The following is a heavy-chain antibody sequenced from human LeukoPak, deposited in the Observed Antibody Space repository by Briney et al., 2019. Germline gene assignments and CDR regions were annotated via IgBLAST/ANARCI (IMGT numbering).Heavy chain of an antibody. D-gene: IGHD6-13*01. CDR1: GFTFSDSF. Sequence: GGSLRLSCAASGFTFSDSFMSWVRQAPGKGLEWVGRSRNKADSYTAEYAASVKGRFTISRDESKNSLYLQISSLETEDAAVYYCTTSSWYRLAYWGQGSLVTVSS. J-gene: IGHJ4*02. CDR2: SRNKADSYTA. V-gene: IGHV3-72*01. CDR3: TTSSWYRLAY.